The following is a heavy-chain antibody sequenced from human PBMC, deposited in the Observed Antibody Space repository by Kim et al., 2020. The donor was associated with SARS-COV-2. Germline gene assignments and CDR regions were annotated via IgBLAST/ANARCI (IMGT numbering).Heavy chain of an antibody. D-gene: IGHD1-26*01. Sequence: KSRVTISVDTSKNQFSLKLSSVTAADTAVYYCARVKSKRELLIYVTDAFDIWGQGTMVTVSS. CDR3: ARVKSKRELLIYVTDAFDI. V-gene: IGHV4-31*02. J-gene: IGHJ3*02.